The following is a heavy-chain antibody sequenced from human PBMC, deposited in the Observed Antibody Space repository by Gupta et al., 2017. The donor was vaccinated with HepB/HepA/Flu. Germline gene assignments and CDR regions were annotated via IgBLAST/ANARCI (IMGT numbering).Heavy chain of an antibody. Sequence: VRQAPGQGLEWMGWISAYNGNTNYAQKLQGRVTMTTDTSTSTAYMELRSLRSDDTAVYYCARGLGIVGAVDYWGQGTLVTVSS. CDR2: ISAYNGNT. D-gene: IGHD1-26*01. CDR3: ARGLGIVGAVDY. J-gene: IGHJ4*02. V-gene: IGHV1-18*01.